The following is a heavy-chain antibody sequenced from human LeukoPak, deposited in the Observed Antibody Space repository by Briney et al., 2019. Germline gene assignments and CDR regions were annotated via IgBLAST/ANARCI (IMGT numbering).Heavy chain of an antibody. V-gene: IGHV4-39*07. D-gene: IGHD3-16*02. CDR1: GGSISSSFYH. J-gene: IGHJ3*02. Sequence: SETLSLTCTVSGGSISSSFYHWGWIRQPPGKGLEWIGSIYYSGNTYYNPSLKSRVTISVDTSKNQFSLRLTSVTAADTAVYYCARENRVFTFGGVIPVGAFDIWGQGTMVTVSS. CDR2: IYYSGNT. CDR3: ARENRVFTFGGVIPVGAFDI.